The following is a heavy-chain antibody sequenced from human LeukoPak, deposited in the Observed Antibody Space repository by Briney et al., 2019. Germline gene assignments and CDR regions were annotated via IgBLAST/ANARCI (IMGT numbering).Heavy chain of an antibody. CDR1: GFTFDDYA. V-gene: IGHV3-43*02. Sequence: GGSLRLSCAASGFTFDDYAMHWVRQAPGKGLEWVSLISGDGGCTYYADSVKGRFTISRDNSKNSLYLQMNSLRTEDTALYYCAKGSGSYYYYYGMDVWGQGTTVTVS. CDR2: ISGDGGCT. J-gene: IGHJ6*02. CDR3: AKGSGSYYYYYGMDV. D-gene: IGHD1-26*01.